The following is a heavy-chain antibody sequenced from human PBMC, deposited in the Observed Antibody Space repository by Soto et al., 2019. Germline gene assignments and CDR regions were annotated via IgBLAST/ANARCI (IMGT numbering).Heavy chain of an antibody. D-gene: IGHD2-8*01. J-gene: IGHJ3*02. Sequence: GGSLRLSCAASGFTFSSYSMNWVRQAPGKGLEWVSSISSSSSYIYYADSVKGRFTISRDNAKNSLYLQMNSLRAEDTAVYYCANTVYCTNGVCWGSGAFDIWGQGTMVTVSS. V-gene: IGHV3-21*01. CDR2: ISSSSSYI. CDR1: GFTFSSYS. CDR3: ANTVYCTNGVCWGSGAFDI.